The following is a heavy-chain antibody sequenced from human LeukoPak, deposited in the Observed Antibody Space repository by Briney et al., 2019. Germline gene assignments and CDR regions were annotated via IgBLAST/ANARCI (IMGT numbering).Heavy chain of an antibody. CDR1: GFTFSSYG. CDR2: ISYDGSNK. J-gene: IGHJ4*02. CDR3: ARDTPIDY. V-gene: IGHV3-30-3*01. Sequence: GGSLRLSCAASGFTFSSYGMHWVRQAPGKGLEWVAVISYDGSNKYYADSVKGRFTISRDNAKNSVYLQMNSLRAEDTAVYYCARDTPIDYWGQGTLVTVSS.